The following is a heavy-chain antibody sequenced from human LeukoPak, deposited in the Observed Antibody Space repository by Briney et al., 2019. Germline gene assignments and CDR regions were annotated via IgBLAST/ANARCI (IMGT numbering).Heavy chain of an antibody. CDR3: AKATAIFGVVIYNAFDI. D-gene: IGHD3-3*01. Sequence: PGGSLRLSCAASGFTFSSYGMHWVRQAPGKGLEWVAFIRYDGSNKYYADSVKGRFTISRDNSKNTLYLQMNSLRAEDTAVYYCAKATAIFGVVIYNAFDIWGQGTMATVSS. J-gene: IGHJ3*02. V-gene: IGHV3-30*02. CDR1: GFTFSSYG. CDR2: IRYDGSNK.